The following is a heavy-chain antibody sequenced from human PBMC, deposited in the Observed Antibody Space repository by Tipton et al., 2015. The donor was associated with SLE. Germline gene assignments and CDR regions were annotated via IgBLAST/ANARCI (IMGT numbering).Heavy chain of an antibody. D-gene: IGHD6-13*01. CDR3: ASSYSSSWFHYAFDI. J-gene: IGHJ3*02. CDR2: IYYSGST. V-gene: IGHV4-31*03. CDR1: GGSISSGGYY. Sequence: TLSLTCTVSGGSISSGGYYWSWIRQHPGKGLEWIGYIYYSGSTYYNPSLKSRVTISVDTSKNQFSLKLSSVTAADTAVYYCASSYSSSWFHYAFDIWGQGTMVTVSS.